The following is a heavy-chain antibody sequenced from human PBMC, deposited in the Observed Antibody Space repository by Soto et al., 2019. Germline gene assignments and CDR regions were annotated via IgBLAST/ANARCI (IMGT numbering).Heavy chain of an antibody. V-gene: IGHV3-30*18. CDR2: ISYDGSNK. J-gene: IGHJ6*01. CDR1: GFTFSSYG. D-gene: IGHD3-9*01. Sequence: QVQLVESGGGVVQPGRSLRLSCAASGFTFSSYGMHWVRQAPGKGLEWVAVISYDGSNKYYADSVKGRFTISRDNSKNTLYLQMNSLRAEDTAVYYCAKDNNYDILTGYYRGDYYYGMDVW. CDR3: AKDNNYDILTGYYRGDYYYGMDV.